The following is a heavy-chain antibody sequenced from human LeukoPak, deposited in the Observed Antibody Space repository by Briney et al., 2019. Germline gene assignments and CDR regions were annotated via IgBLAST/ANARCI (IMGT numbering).Heavy chain of an antibody. CDR1: GYTLTELS. V-gene: IGHV1-24*01. CDR2: FDPENGET. Sequence: GASVKVSCKVSGYTLTELSMHWVRQAPGKGLEWMGGFDPENGETVYAQKFQGRVTMTEDTSTDTPYINLTSLKSEDTAVYYCATGQGSSGSYGYWGQGTLVTVSS. CDR3: ATGQGSSGSYGY. J-gene: IGHJ4*02. D-gene: IGHD1-26*01.